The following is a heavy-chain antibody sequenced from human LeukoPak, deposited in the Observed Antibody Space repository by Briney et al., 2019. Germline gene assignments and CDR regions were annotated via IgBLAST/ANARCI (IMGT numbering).Heavy chain of an antibody. V-gene: IGHV3-21*01. CDR3: ARWYCDFWSGSTNYYFDY. J-gene: IGHJ4*02. CDR1: GFTFSSYS. CDR2: ISSSSSYI. Sequence: TGGSLRLSCAASGFTFSSYSMNWVRQAPGKGLEWVSSISSSSSYIYYADSVKGRFTISRDNAKNSLYLQMNSLRAEDTAVYYCARWYCDFWSGSTNYYFDYWGQGTLVTVSS. D-gene: IGHD3-3*01.